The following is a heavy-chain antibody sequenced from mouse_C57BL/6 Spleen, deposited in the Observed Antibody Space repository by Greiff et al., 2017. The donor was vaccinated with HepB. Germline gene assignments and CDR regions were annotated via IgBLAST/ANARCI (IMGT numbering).Heavy chain of an antibody. D-gene: IGHD1-1*01. CDR3: AFPYYGSSYDYAMDY. V-gene: IGHV1-76*01. J-gene: IGHJ4*01. Sequence: VKLVESGAELVRPGASVKLSCKASGYTFTDYYINWVKQRPGQGLEWIARIYPGSGNTYYNEKFKGKATLTAEKSSSTAYMQLSSLTSEDSAVYFCAFPYYGSSYDYAMDYWGQGTSVTVSS. CDR1: GYTFTDYY. CDR2: IYPGSGNT.